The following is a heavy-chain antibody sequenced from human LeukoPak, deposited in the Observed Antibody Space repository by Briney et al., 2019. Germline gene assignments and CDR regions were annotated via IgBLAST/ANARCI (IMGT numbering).Heavy chain of an antibody. V-gene: IGHV4-34*01. Sequence: SQSLSLTCVVYGGSFSGYYSSWIRQPPGKGLGSIGEIKHSGNTNNDPSLNTRVTTSVETSKNQFSLKLNSVTAADTAIYYRATAYYYDGSGYYYRAFYIWGQGTMVTASS. CDR1: GGSFSGYY. CDR2: IKHSGNT. CDR3: ATAYYYDGSGYYYRAFYI. J-gene: IGHJ3*02. D-gene: IGHD3-22*01.